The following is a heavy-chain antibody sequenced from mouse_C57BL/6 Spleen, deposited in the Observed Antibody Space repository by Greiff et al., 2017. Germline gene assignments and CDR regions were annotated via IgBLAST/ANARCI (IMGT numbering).Heavy chain of an antibody. CDR3: ARYYDGYYDDWYFDV. V-gene: IGHV3-8*01. Sequence: VQLKQSGPGLAKPSQTLSLTCSVTGYSITSDYWNWIRKFPGNKLEYMGYISYSGSTYYNPSLKSRISITRDTSKNQYYLQLNSVTTEDTATDYCARYYDGYYDDWYFDVWGTGTTVTVSS. J-gene: IGHJ1*03. D-gene: IGHD2-3*01. CDR1: GYSITSDY. CDR2: ISYSGST.